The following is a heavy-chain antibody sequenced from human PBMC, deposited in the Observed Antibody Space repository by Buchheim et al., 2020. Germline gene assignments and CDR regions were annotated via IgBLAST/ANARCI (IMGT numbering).Heavy chain of an antibody. D-gene: IGHD2-21*01. J-gene: IGHJ4*02. CDR2: VKQDGSRT. V-gene: IGHV3-7*04. Sequence: EVQLVESGGGLVQPGGSLRLSCAASGFTFDDYWMNWVRQAPGKGPEWVASVKQDGSRTYYGGSVKGRFTISIDNARSSLFLLMNSLRAEDTAIYFCVTECGGNGHFGCWGQGTL. CDR1: GFTFDDYW. CDR3: VTECGGNGHFGC.